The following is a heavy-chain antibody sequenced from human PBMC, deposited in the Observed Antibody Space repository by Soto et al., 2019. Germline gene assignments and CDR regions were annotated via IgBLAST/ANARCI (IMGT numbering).Heavy chain of an antibody. D-gene: IGHD1-1*01. V-gene: IGHV3-30*19. CDR2: TSYDGSDK. J-gene: IGHJ1*01. CDR3: ARWGTTGGLDV. Sequence: QVQLVESGGGVVQPETSLRVSCVGSGFTFRSYVIHWVRQATGKGLEWVALTSYDGSDKYYGDSVKGRFTISRDNSRNTVDLQIDSLRLEDTALYYCARWGTTGGLDVWGQGTLVSVSS. CDR1: GFTFRSYV.